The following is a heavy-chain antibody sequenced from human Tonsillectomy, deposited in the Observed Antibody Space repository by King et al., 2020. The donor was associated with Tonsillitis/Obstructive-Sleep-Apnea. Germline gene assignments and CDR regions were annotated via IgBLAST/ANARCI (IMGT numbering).Heavy chain of an antibody. J-gene: IGHJ6*03. V-gene: IGHV3-7*04. CDR2: IKQDGSEK. D-gene: IGHD3-3*01. CDR3: SRDRRVEWLLSNYYYYYYMDV. CDR1: GFTFSSYW. Sequence: VQLVESGGGLVQPGGSLRLSCAASGFTFSSYWMSWVRQAPGKGLEWVANIKQDGSEKYYVDSVKGRFTLSRDNPKNSLYLQMNSLRAEDTAGYYCSRDRRVEWLLSNYYYYYYMDVWGKGTTVTVSS.